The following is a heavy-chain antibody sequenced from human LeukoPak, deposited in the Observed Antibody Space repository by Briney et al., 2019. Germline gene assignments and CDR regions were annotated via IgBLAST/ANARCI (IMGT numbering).Heavy chain of an antibody. V-gene: IGHV4-34*01. D-gene: IGHD6-19*01. CDR3: ARHDARVAAIRPKKLTWDV. CDR1: GGSFSGYY. J-gene: IGHJ6*04. Sequence: PSETLSLTCAVYGGSFSGYYWSWIRQPPGKGLEWIGEINHSGSTNYNPSLKSRVTISVDTSKNQFSLKLSSVTAADTAVYYCARHDARVAAIRPKKLTWDVWGKGTTVTVSS. CDR2: INHSGST.